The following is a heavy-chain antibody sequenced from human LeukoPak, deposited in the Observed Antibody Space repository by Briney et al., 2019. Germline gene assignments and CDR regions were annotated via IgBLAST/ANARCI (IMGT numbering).Heavy chain of an antibody. J-gene: IGHJ5*02. D-gene: IGHD1-26*01. CDR3: ARDIGATSWFDP. CDR2: IWYDGSNK. V-gene: IGHV3-33*01. Sequence: GRSLRLSCAASGFTFSSYGMHWVRQAPGKGLEWVAVIWYDGSNKYYADSVKGRFTISRDNPKNTLYLQMNSLRAEDTAVYYCARDIGATSWFDPWGQGTLVTVSS. CDR1: GFTFSSYG.